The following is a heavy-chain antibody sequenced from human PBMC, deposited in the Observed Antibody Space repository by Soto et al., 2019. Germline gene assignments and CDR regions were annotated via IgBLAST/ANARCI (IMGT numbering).Heavy chain of an antibody. CDR1: GYTFTSYA. CDR2: INAGNGNT. D-gene: IGHD6-25*01. Sequence: ASVKVSCKASGYTFTSYAMHWVRQAPGQRLEWMGWINAGNGNTKYSQKFQGRVTITRDTSASTAYMELSSLRSEDTAVYYCARDPTLSIAAAGDYWGQGTLVTVSS. J-gene: IGHJ4*02. V-gene: IGHV1-3*01. CDR3: ARDPTLSIAAAGDY.